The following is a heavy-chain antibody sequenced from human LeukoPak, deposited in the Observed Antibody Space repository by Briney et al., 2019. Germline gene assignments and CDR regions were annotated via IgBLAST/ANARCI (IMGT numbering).Heavy chain of an antibody. Sequence: PGGSLRLSCAASGFTFSSYAMSWGRQAPGKGLEWVSAISGSGGSTYYADSVKGRFTISRDNSKKTLYLPMNSLRAEDTAVYYCAKDEGSIAANNGGYYYYYGMDVWGQGTTVTVSS. J-gene: IGHJ6*02. CDR1: GFTFSSYA. CDR2: ISGSGGST. V-gene: IGHV3-23*01. D-gene: IGHD6-6*01. CDR3: AKDEGSIAANNGGYYYYYGMDV.